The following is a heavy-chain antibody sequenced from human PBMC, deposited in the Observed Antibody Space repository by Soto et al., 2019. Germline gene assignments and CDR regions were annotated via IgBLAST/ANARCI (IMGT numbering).Heavy chain of an antibody. D-gene: IGHD1-1*01. Sequence: PGGSLKLSCVASGLTADDYAMDWVRQVPGKGLEWVSGIYWYSNRVDYADSVKGRFTTSRDNAKNSLYLQMDYLRTEDTAFYYCVKDLQPGGADYWGQGTLVTVSS. CDR3: VKDLQPGGADY. CDR1: GLTADDYA. J-gene: IGHJ4*02. V-gene: IGHV3-9*02. CDR2: IYWYSNRV.